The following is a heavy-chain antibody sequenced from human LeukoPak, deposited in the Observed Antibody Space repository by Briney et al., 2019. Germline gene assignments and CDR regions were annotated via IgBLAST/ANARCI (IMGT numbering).Heavy chain of an antibody. CDR2: ISDSGGST. Sequence: GGSLRLSCVGSGFMFNAYAMNWVRQAPGKGLEWVSAISDSGGSTHYADSVKGRFTFSRDNFKKTLYLQMNSLRAEDTAVYYCAKGKINHDGAFDLWGQGTMVIVSS. V-gene: IGHV3-23*01. D-gene: IGHD3-16*01. J-gene: IGHJ3*01. CDR3: AKGKINHDGAFDL. CDR1: GFMFNAYA.